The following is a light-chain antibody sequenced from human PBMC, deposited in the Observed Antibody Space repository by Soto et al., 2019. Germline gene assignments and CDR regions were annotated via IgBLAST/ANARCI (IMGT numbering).Light chain of an antibody. CDR3: QQYGSSPRT. CDR2: GAS. CDR1: QSIGDT. V-gene: IGKV3-20*01. Sequence: EIVMTQSPATLSVSPGERATLSCRASQSIGDTLAWYQQKPGQAPRLLIYGASSRATGIPDRFSGSGSGTDFTLTISRLEPEDFAVYYCQQYGSSPRTFGQGTKVDIK. J-gene: IGKJ1*01.